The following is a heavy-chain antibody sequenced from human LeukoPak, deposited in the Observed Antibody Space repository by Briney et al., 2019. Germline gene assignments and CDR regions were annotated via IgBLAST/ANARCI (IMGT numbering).Heavy chain of an antibody. CDR1: GFTFSSYG. CDR2: IWYDGGNK. Sequence: GRSLRLSCAASGFTFSSYGMHWVRQAPGKGLEWVAVIWYDGGNKYYADSVKGRLTISRDNSKNALYLQMNSLRAEDTAVYYCARAYYDFWSGFRSYMDVWGKGTTVTVSS. D-gene: IGHD3-3*01. J-gene: IGHJ6*03. V-gene: IGHV3-33*01. CDR3: ARAYYDFWSGFRSYMDV.